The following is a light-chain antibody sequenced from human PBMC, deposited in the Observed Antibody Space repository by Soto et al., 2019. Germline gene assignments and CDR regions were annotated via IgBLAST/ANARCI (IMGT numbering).Light chain of an antibody. V-gene: IGKV3-20*01. Sequence: ELVLTQSPGTLSLSPGERATLSCRASQSVRSNYLAWYQHKPGQAPRLLIYAAFSRATGIPDRFSGSGSGTDFTLTINGLEPEDFAVDYCQQYGYSRWTCGGGTEVEI. J-gene: IGKJ1*01. CDR1: QSVRSNY. CDR2: AAF. CDR3: QQYGYSRWT.